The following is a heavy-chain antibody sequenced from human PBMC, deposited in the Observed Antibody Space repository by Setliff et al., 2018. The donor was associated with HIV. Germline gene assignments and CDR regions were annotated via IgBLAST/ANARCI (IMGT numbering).Heavy chain of an antibody. CDR1: GYTFSNYC. Sequence: PGESLKISCKDSGYTFSNYCIAWVRQMPGKGLEWMGIIYPGNSDTTYSPSFQGQVTISADKSISTAYLQWSNLKASDTAMYYCAKHLSPGSGWYSKARGMDVWGQGTTVTVSS. V-gene: IGHV5-51*01. J-gene: IGHJ6*02. CDR2: IYPGNSDT. CDR3: AKHLSPGSGWYSKARGMDV. D-gene: IGHD6-19*01.